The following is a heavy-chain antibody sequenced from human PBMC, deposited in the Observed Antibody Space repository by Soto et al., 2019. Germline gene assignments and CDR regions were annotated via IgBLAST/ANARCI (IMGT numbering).Heavy chain of an antibody. D-gene: IGHD2-8*01. CDR3: AKDRQPDGLWPFDH. CDR1: GFTFSTYA. Sequence: EVHLLESGGGLVQPGGSLRLSCAASGFTFSTYAMSWVRQAPGKGLEWVSGIVGSGGGISYAESVKGRFTISRDNSNNMLYLQMHSLRVDDTAVYYCAKDRQPDGLWPFDHWGQGTLVTVSS. V-gene: IGHV3-23*01. J-gene: IGHJ4*02. CDR2: IVGSGGGI.